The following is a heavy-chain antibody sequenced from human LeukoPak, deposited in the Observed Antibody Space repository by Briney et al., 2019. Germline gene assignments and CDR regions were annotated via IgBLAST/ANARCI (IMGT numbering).Heavy chain of an antibody. J-gene: IGHJ4*02. CDR1: GFTFSSYA. V-gene: IGHV3-30-3*01. Sequence: GGSLRLSCAASGFTFSSYAMHWVRQAPGKGLEWVAVISYEGSNKYYADSVKGRFTISRVNSKNTLYLQMNSLRAEDTAVYYCARESAWDYVWGSYRHFDYWGQGTLVTVSS. CDR3: ARESAWDYVWGSYRHFDY. CDR2: ISYEGSNK. D-gene: IGHD3-16*02.